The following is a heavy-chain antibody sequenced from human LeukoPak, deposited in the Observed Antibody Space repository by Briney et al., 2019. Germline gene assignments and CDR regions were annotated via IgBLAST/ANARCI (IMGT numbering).Heavy chain of an antibody. J-gene: IGHJ6*03. CDR2: ISGSGVST. D-gene: IGHD6-13*01. CDR1: GFTFSSYA. V-gene: IGHV3-23*01. CDR3: AKTYFSSRAHYYYYYYMDV. Sequence: SGGSLSLSCAASGFTFSSYAMSWVRQAPGKGLEWVSAISGSGVSTYYADSVKGRFTISRDTSKNTLYLQMNSLRAEDTAVYYCAKTYFSSRAHYYYYYYMDVWGKGTTVTISS.